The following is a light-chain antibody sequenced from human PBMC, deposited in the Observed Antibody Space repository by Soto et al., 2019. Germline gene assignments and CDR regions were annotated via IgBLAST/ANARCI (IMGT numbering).Light chain of an antibody. CDR3: QQGHNWPLT. J-gene: IGKJ2*01. V-gene: IGKV3-15*01. Sequence: EIVMTQSPATLSVSPGESATLSCRASQSISSELAWYQQKRGQPPRLLINGASTRATGVPARFAGSVSGSDFTLTISGLQSEDFGVYYCQQGHNWPLTFGQGTRLEI. CDR2: GAS. CDR1: QSISSE.